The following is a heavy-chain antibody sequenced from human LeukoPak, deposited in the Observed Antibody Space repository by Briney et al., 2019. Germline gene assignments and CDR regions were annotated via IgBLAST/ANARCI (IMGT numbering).Heavy chain of an antibody. V-gene: IGHV3-23*01. J-gene: IGHJ4*02. Sequence: GGSLRLSCASSGCTSSNYIMRWVRLAPGRGLEWVSTITSSDGGTYYADSVRGRFTISRDNSKNTVYLQMNSLRAEDTAIYYCAKGFRYFDSWGPGTLVTVSS. D-gene: IGHD3-10*01. CDR1: GCTSSNYI. CDR3: AKGFRYFDS. CDR2: ITSSDGGT.